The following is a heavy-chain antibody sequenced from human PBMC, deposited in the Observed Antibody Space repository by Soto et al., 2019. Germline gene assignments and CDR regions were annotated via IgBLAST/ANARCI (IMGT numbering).Heavy chain of an antibody. Sequence: SLRLSCAASGFTFSSYGMHWVRQAPGKGLEWVAVISYDGSNKYYADSVKGRFTISRDNSKNTLYLQMNSLRAEDTAVYYCAKERRTVELGGWLDPWGQGTLVTVSS. V-gene: IGHV3-30*18. CDR2: ISYDGSNK. D-gene: IGHD1-7*01. CDR3: AKERRTVELGGWLDP. CDR1: GFTFSSYG. J-gene: IGHJ5*02.